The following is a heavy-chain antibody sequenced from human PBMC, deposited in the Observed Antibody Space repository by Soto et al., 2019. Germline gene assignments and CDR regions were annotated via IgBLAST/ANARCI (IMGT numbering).Heavy chain of an antibody. J-gene: IGHJ5*02. CDR3: ARDVIAHPNYFGP. V-gene: IGHV4-61*08. D-gene: IGHD4-4*01. CDR2: VYYSGTT. CDR1: GGSIDSGDYY. Sequence: LSLTCTVSGGSIDSGDYYWSWIRQPPGKGLEWIGYVYYSGTTNYNPFLKSRVTLSLDKSKNQFSLKMNSVTAADTAVYYCARDVIAHPNYFGPWGQGTLVTVSS.